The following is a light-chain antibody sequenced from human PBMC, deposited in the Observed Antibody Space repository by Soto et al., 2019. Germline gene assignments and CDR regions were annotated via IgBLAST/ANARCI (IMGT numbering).Light chain of an antibody. J-gene: IGLJ2*01. CDR3: TSFAGSNNLGV. Sequence: QSALTQPPSGSGPPGQSVTISCTGTSSDVGGYNYVSWYQQHPRKAPKLMIDEVTKRPSGVPDRFHGSKSGNTASLTVSGLQAEDEADYYCTSFAGSNNLGVFGGGTKLTV. V-gene: IGLV2-8*01. CDR1: SSDVGGYNY. CDR2: EVT.